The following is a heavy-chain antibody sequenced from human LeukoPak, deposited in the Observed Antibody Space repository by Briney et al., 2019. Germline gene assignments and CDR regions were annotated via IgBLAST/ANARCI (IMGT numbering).Heavy chain of an antibody. CDR1: GDSISSGDYY. CDR3: ARDRSPFGYSSGWYWDY. J-gene: IGHJ4*02. Sequence: SETLSLTRTVSGDSISSGDYYWSWIRQPAGKGLEWIGRISSSGSTNYNPSLKSRVTISVDTSKNQFSLKLSSVTAADTAVYYCARDRSPFGYSSGWYWDYWGQGTLVTVSS. CDR2: ISSSGST. D-gene: IGHD6-19*01. V-gene: IGHV4-61*02.